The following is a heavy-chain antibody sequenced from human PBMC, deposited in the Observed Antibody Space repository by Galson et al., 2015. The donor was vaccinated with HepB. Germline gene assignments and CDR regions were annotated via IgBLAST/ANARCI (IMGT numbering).Heavy chain of an antibody. J-gene: IGHJ4*02. CDR1: GGTFSIYA. V-gene: IGHV1-69*04. Sequence: SVKVSCKASGGTFSIYAISWVRQAPGQGLEWMGRIIPILGIANYAQKFQGRVTITADKSTSTAYMELSSLRPEDTAVYYCARGYSSSWYGGGYWGQGTLVTVSS. CDR3: ARGYSSSWYGGGY. D-gene: IGHD6-13*01. CDR2: IIPILGIA.